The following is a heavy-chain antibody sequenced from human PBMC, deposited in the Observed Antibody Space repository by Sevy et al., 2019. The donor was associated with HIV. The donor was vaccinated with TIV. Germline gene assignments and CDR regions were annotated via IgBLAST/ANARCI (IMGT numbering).Heavy chain of an antibody. CDR2: ITGYSTDM. Sequence: GGSLRLSCAASGFTFNKYNMNWVRQAPGKGLEWVSPITGYSTDMYCADSVKGRFTISRDDAKNSLYLQMNGLRAEDTAIDYGAGAEQTYFFDYWGQGTLVTVSS. J-gene: IGHJ4*02. CDR1: GFTFNKYN. V-gene: IGHV3-21*06. CDR3: AGAEQTYFFDY.